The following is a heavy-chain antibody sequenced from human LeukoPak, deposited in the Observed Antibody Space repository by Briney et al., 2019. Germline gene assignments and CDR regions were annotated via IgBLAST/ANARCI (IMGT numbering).Heavy chain of an antibody. CDR1: GFTFSDFH. Sequence: PGGSLRLSCAASGFTFSDFHMSWIRQAPGKGLEWVSYITSSGRTVYYADSVKGRFTISRDNAKSSLYLQMNSLRAEDTAVYYCARGLYYGSGSPYYYGMDVWGQGTTVTVSS. D-gene: IGHD3-10*01. CDR2: ITSSGRTV. CDR3: ARGLYYGSGSPYYYGMDV. J-gene: IGHJ6*02. V-gene: IGHV3-11*04.